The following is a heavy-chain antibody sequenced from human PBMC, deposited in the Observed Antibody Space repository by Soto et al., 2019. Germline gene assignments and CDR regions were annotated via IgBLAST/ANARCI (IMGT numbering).Heavy chain of an antibody. CDR1: GFTFSTYA. CDR3: AKDRTPSSSSWYREDGMDV. J-gene: IGHJ6*02. CDR2: ISGSGGST. V-gene: IGHV3-23*01. D-gene: IGHD6-13*01. Sequence: EVQLLESGGGLVQPGGSLRLSCAASGFTFSTYAMSWVRQAPGKGLEWVSTISGSGGSTYYADSLEGRFTISRDNSKNXLXXHMNSLKAGDTAVYYCAKDRTPSSSSWYREDGMDVWGQGTTVTGSS.